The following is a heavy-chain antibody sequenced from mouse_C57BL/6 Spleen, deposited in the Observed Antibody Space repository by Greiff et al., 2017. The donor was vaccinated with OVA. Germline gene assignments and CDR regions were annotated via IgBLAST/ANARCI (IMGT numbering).Heavy chain of an antibody. J-gene: IGHJ1*03. CDR3: ARDYGSSYDWYFDV. V-gene: IGHV5-9*01. D-gene: IGHD1-1*01. CDR1: GFTFSSYT. Sequence: VKLMESGGGLVKPGGSLKLSCAASGFTFSSYTMSWVRQTPEQRLEWVATISGGGGNTYYPASVKGRFTISRDNAKNTLYLQMSSLRSEDTALYYCARDYGSSYDWYFDVWGTGTTVTVSS. CDR2: ISGGGGNT.